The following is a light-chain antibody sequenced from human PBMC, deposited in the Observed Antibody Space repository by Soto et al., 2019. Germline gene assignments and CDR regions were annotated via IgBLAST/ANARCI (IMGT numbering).Light chain of an antibody. CDR3: QQNDNLPIT. CDR1: QDIRKY. J-gene: IGKJ5*01. V-gene: IGKV1-33*01. Sequence: DIQMTQSPSTLSGSVGDRVTITCQASQDIRKYLNWYQQKPGKAPKLLIYEASKLETGVPSRFSGSGSGTDFILTISSLQPEDIATYYCQQNDNLPITFGPGTRLEIK. CDR2: EAS.